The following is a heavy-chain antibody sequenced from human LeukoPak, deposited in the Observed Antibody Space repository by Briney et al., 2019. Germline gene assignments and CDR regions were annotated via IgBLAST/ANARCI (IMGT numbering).Heavy chain of an antibody. Sequence: GGSLRLSCAASGVTFSSYTMSWVRQAPGKGLEWGSAISGSGGSTYYAGSVKGRFTISRDNSKNTRYLRMNSLRAEDTAVYYCAKDLLRSGSYAGYWGQGTLVGVSS. CDR3: AKDLLRSGSYAGY. J-gene: IGHJ4*02. CDR1: GVTFSSYT. D-gene: IGHD3-10*01. CDR2: ISGSGGST. V-gene: IGHV3-23*01.